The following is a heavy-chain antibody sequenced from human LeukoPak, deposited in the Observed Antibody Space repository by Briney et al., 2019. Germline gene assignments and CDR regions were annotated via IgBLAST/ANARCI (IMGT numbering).Heavy chain of an antibody. J-gene: IGHJ4*02. V-gene: IGHV4-34*01. D-gene: IGHD3-3*01. CDR1: GGSFSGYY. CDR3: ARCMGFWSGYVVY. Sequence: SETLSLTCAVYGGSFSGYYWSWIRQPPGKGLEWIGEINHSGSTNYNPSLKSRVTISVDTSKNQFSLKLSSVTAADPAVYYCARCMGFWSGYVVYWGQGTLVTVST. CDR2: INHSGST.